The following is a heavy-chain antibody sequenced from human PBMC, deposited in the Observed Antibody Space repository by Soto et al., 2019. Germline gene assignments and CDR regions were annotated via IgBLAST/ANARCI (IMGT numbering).Heavy chain of an antibody. Sequence: ASVKVSCKASGYTFTSYDINWVRQATGQGLEWMGWMNPNSGNTGYAQKFQGRVTMTRNTSISTAYMGLSSLRSEDTAVYYCARGRGDYYGMDVWGQGTTVTVSS. CDR1: GYTFTSYD. V-gene: IGHV1-8*01. J-gene: IGHJ6*02. CDR3: ARGRGDYYGMDV. CDR2: MNPNSGNT.